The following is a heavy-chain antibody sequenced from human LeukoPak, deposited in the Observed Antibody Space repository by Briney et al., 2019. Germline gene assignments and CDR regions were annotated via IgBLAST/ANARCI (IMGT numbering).Heavy chain of an antibody. CDR3: AREPGQWELPKPPYYMDV. CDR2: IIPIFGTA. Sequence: ASVKVSCKASGGTFSSYAISWVRQAPGQGLEWKGGIIPIFGTANYAQKFQGRVTITADESTSTAYKELSSLRSEDTAVYYCAREPGQWELPKPPYYMDVWGKGTTVTVSS. CDR1: GGTFSSYA. J-gene: IGHJ6*03. V-gene: IGHV1-69*13. D-gene: IGHD1-26*01.